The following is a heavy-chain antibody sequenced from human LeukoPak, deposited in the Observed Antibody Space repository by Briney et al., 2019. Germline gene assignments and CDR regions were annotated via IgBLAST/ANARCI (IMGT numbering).Heavy chain of an antibody. J-gene: IGHJ4*02. D-gene: IGHD3-22*01. CDR2: IWYDGSNK. V-gene: IGHV3-33*06. CDR1: GFTFSSYG. CDR3: AKHYYDSSGYYYFDY. Sequence: PGGSLRLSCAASGFTFSSYGMHWVRQAPGKGLEWVAVIWYDGSNKYYADSVKGRFTISRDNSKNTLYLQMNSLRAEDTAVYYCAKHYYDSSGYYYFDYWGQGTLVTVSS.